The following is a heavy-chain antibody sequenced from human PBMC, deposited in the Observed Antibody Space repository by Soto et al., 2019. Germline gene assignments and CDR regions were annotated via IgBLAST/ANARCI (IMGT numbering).Heavy chain of an antibody. Sequence: ASVKVSCKASGYTFTSYYMHWVRQAPGQGLEWMGIINPSGGSTSYAQKFQGRVTMTGDTSTSTVYMELSSLRSEDTAVYYCARRAAAGTWDYWGQGTPVTVSS. CDR1: GYTFTSYY. CDR2: INPSGGST. D-gene: IGHD6-13*01. V-gene: IGHV1-46*03. CDR3: ARRAAAGTWDY. J-gene: IGHJ4*02.